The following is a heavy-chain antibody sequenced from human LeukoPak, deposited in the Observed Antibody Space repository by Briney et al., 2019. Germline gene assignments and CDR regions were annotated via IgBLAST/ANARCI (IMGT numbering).Heavy chain of an antibody. CDR1: GGTFSSYA. CDR2: IIPIFGTA. J-gene: IGHJ4*02. Sequence: SVEVSCKASGGTFSSYAISWVRQAPGQGLEWMGGIIPIFGTANYAQKFQGRVTITTDESTSTAYMELSSLRSEDTAVYYCASEWYSSSSRYYYFDYWGQGTLVTVSS. V-gene: IGHV1-69*05. CDR3: ASEWYSSSSRYYYFDY. D-gene: IGHD6-6*01.